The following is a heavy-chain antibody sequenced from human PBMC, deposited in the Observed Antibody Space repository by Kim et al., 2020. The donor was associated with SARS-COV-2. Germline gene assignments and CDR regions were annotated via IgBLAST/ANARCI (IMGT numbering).Heavy chain of an antibody. CDR3: ARGTILWLRTGLDY. D-gene: IGHD5-12*01. V-gene: IGHV1-3*01. J-gene: IGHJ4*02. Sequence: SQKFQGRVTITRDTSASTAYMELSSLRSEDTAVYYCARGTILWLRTGLDYWGQGTLVTVSS.